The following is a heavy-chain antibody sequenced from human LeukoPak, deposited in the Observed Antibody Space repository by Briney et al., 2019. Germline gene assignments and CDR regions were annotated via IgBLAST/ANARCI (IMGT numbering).Heavy chain of an antibody. Sequence: RTSETLSLTCAVSGYSISSGYYWGWIRQPPGKGLEWIGSIYHSGSTYYNPSPKSRVTISVDTPKNQFSLKLSSVTAADTAVYYCARGVDIVVVPAAMCAFDIWGQGTMVTVSS. V-gene: IGHV4-38-2*01. D-gene: IGHD2-2*01. J-gene: IGHJ3*02. CDR2: IYHSGST. CDR3: ARGVDIVVVPAAMCAFDI. CDR1: GYSISSGYY.